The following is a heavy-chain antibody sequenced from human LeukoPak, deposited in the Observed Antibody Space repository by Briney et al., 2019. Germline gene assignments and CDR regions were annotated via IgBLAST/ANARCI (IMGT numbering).Heavy chain of an antibody. D-gene: IGHD6-19*01. Sequence: PSETLSLTCAVYGGSFSGYYWSWIRQPPGKGLEWIGYIYYSGSTNYNPSLKSRVTISVDTSKNQFSLKLSSVTAADTAVYYCARLRPIAVDTYYYYYGMDVWGQGTTVTVSS. CDR2: IYYSGST. CDR3: ARLRPIAVDTYYYYYGMDV. J-gene: IGHJ6*02. V-gene: IGHV4-59*08. CDR1: GGSFSGYY.